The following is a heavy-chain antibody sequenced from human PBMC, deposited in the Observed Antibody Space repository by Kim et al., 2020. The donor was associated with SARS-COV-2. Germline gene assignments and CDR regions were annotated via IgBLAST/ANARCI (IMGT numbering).Heavy chain of an antibody. CDR2: INHSGST. D-gene: IGHD3-3*01. CDR1: GGSFSGYY. V-gene: IGHV4-34*01. Sequence: SETLSLTFAVYGGSFSGYYWSCIRQPPGKGLEWIGEINHSGSTNYNPSLKSRVTISVDTSKNQFSLKLSSVTAADTAVYYCARGPLTHTYYDFWSGSLNGGLYNWFDPWGQGTLVTVSS. J-gene: IGHJ5*02. CDR3: ARGPLTHTYYDFWSGSLNGGLYNWFDP.